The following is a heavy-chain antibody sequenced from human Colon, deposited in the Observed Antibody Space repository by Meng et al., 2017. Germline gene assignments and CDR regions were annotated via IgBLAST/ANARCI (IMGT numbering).Heavy chain of an antibody. CDR1: GLILTNYA. Sequence: EVQLLESGVDVVQPGWSLILSCAVSGLILTNYAMSWVRQARGKGLEWVSVISGSDGTAYYADSVKGRFTISRDNSKNTLYLQMNSLRAEDTAVYYCAKDPHYRETPNYFDFWGPGTLVTVSS. CDR3: AKDPHYRETPNYFDF. V-gene: IGHV3-23*01. J-gene: IGHJ4*02. D-gene: IGHD1-26*01. CDR2: ISGSDGTA.